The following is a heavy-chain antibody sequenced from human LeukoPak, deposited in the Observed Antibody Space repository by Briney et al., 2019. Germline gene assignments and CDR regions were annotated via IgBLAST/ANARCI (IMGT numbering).Heavy chain of an antibody. CDR2: ISSSSSYI. J-gene: IGHJ4*02. CDR3: ARDGSYSSSAFDY. CDR1: GFTFDDYA. V-gene: IGHV3-21*01. Sequence: GGSLRLSCAASGFTFDDYAMHWVRQAPGKGLEWVSSISSSSSYIYYADSVKGRFTISRDNAKNSLYLQMNSLRAEDTAVYYCARDGSYSSSAFDYWGQGTLVTVSS. D-gene: IGHD6-13*01.